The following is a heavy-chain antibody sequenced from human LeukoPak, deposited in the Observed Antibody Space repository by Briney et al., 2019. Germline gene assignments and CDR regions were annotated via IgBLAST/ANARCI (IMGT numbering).Heavy chain of an antibody. CDR1: GFTFSSYS. CDR2: ISSSSSYI. CDR3: ARDRPRGYSSGCSDY. D-gene: IGHD6-19*01. J-gene: IGHJ4*02. V-gene: IGHV3-21*01. Sequence: PGGSLRLSCAASGFTFSSYSVNWVRQAPGKGLEWVSSISSSSSYIYYADSVKGRFTISRDNAKNSLYPQMNSLRAEDTAVYYCARDRPRGYSSGCSDYWGQGTLVTVSS.